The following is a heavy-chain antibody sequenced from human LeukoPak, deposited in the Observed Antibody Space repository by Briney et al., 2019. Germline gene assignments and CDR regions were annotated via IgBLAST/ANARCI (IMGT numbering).Heavy chain of an antibody. V-gene: IGHV4-59*01. Sequence: SETLSLTCTVSGGSIRSYYWNWIRQPPGKGLEWIGYIYYSGSTNYNPSLKRRVTISVDTSKNQFSLKLSSVTAADTAVYYCARGVGATRYNWFDPWGQGTLVTVSS. J-gene: IGHJ5*02. CDR1: GGSIRSYY. CDR2: IYYSGST. D-gene: IGHD1-26*01. CDR3: ARGVGATRYNWFDP.